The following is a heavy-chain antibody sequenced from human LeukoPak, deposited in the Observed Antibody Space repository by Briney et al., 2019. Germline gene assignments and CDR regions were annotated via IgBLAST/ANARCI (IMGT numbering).Heavy chain of an antibody. J-gene: IGHJ6*04. V-gene: IGHV3-48*01. Sequence: AGGSLRLSCAASEFTFSSYNMNWVRQAPGKGLEWVSYISSSSSTIYYADSVKGRFTISRDNAKNSLYLQMNSLRAEDTAVYYCAELGITMIGGVWGKGTTVTISS. CDR1: EFTFSSYN. D-gene: IGHD3-10*02. CDR2: ISSSSSTI. CDR3: AELGITMIGGV.